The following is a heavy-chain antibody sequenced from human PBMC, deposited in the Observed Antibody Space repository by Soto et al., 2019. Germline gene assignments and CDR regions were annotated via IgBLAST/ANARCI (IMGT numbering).Heavy chain of an antibody. CDR1: GGGISSYS. Sequence: PVEVTCKASGGGISSYSSSWVQQATGQGLEWMGWVIRNVGTTKIAQQFRDRITLTADKSAAAVFMELRSLTSDDTAVYYCAREYYGTTTWIDNWGQGTLVTVSS. CDR3: AREYYGTTTWIDN. V-gene: IGHV1-69*06. D-gene: IGHD1-7*01. CDR2: VIRNVGTT. J-gene: IGHJ4*02.